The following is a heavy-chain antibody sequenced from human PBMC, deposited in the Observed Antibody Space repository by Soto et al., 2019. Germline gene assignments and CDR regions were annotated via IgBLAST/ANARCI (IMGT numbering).Heavy chain of an antibody. CDR3: ARDHGGYSLADYGMDV. J-gene: IGHJ6*02. Sequence: QVQLQESGPGLEKPSETLSLTCTVSGGSISSYYWSWLRQPPGKALEWIGYIYYSGSTNYNPSLKSRVTISVDTSKNQFSLKLSSVTAADTAVYYCARDHGGYSLADYGMDVWGQGTTVTVSS. CDR2: IYYSGST. D-gene: IGHD6-19*01. V-gene: IGHV4-59*01. CDR1: GGSISSYY.